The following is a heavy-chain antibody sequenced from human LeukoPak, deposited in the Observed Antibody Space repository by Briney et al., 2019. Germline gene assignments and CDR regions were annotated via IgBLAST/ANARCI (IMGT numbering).Heavy chain of an antibody. Sequence: PSETLSLTCAVSGYSTSSGYYWGWIRQPPGKGLEWIGSIYHSGSTYYNPSLKSRVTIPVDTSKNQFSLKLSSVTAADTAVYYCARVEGMVYAHFDYWGQGTLVTVSS. V-gene: IGHV4-38-2*01. D-gene: IGHD2-8*01. J-gene: IGHJ4*02. CDR1: GYSTSSGYY. CDR3: ARVEGMVYAHFDY. CDR2: IYHSGST.